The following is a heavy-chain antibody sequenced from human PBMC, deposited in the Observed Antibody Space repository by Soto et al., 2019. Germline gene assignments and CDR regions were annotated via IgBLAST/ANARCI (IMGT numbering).Heavy chain of an antibody. CDR2: ISYDGSNK. CDR3: AKVVRRALGYSGRGYGMDV. V-gene: IGHV3-30*18. CDR1: GFTFSSYG. D-gene: IGHD5-18*01. J-gene: IGHJ6*02. Sequence: GGSLRLSCAASGFTFSSYGMHRVRQAPGKGLEWVAVISYDGSNKYYADSVKGRFTISRDNSKNTLYLQMNSLRAEDTAVYYCAKVVRRALGYSGRGYGMDVWGQGTTVTVSS.